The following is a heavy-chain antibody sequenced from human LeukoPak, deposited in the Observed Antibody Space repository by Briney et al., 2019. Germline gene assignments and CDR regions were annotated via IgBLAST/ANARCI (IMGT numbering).Heavy chain of an antibody. CDR1: GFNFSTYA. V-gene: IGHV3-30*04. D-gene: IGHD3-10*01. CDR3: ARDTDYYGSGSYFDS. CDR2: ISYDGSNK. Sequence: GGSLRLSCAASGFNFSTYAMHWVRQAPGKGLEWVAVISYDGSNKYYADSVKGQFTISRDNSKNTLYLQMNSLRAEDTAVYYCARDTDYYGSGSYFDSWGQGTLVTVSS. J-gene: IGHJ4*02.